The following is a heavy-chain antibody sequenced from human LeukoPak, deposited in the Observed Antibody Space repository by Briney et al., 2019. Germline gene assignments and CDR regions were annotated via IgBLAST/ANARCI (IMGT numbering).Heavy chain of an antibody. Sequence: SETLSLTCTVSGGSISSYYWSWIRQPAGKGLEWIGRIYTSGSTNYNPSLKSRVTMSVDTSKNQFSLKLSSVTAADTAVYYCARVVRVAAAGTWIHYYYYMDVWGKGTTVTISS. CDR1: GGSISSYY. D-gene: IGHD6-13*01. V-gene: IGHV4-4*07. CDR3: ARVVRVAAAGTWIHYYYYMDV. CDR2: IYTSGST. J-gene: IGHJ6*03.